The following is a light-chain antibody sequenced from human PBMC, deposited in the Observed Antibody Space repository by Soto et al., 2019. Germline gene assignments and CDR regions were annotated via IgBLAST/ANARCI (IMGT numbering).Light chain of an antibody. CDR3: CSYAGNLYV. J-gene: IGLJ1*01. V-gene: IGLV2-23*01. CDR1: GSDVGSYNL. CDR2: EDN. Sequence: QSVLTQPASVSGSPGQSITISCTGTGSDVGSYNLVSWYQQHAGKAPKLVIYEDNKRPSGVSNRFSGSKSGNTASLTISGLQAEDEADYYCCSYAGNLYVFGSGTKVTVL.